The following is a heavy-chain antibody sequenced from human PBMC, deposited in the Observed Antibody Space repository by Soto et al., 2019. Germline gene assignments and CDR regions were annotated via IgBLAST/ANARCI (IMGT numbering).Heavy chain of an antibody. D-gene: IGHD1-7*01. J-gene: IGHJ4*02. Sequence: EVQLVESGGGLVQPGGSLRLSCATSGFTFIGYTLSWVHQAPGKGLELVSYISSANSAIYYADSVKGRSEISRDNAKTSRFLQLDSLRAEDTAICYCARVGWELTFDYWGQGAQVTVSS. CDR1: GFTFIGYT. V-gene: IGHV3-48*01. CDR2: ISSANSAI. CDR3: ARVGWELTFDY.